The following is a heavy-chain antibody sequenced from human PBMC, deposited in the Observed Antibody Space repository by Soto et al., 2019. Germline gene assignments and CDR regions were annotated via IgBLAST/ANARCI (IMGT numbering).Heavy chain of an antibody. CDR3: ARLAVAGTFYYYYGMDV. Sequence: PSETLSLTCAVYGGSFSGYYWSWIRQPPGKGLEWIGEINHSGSTNYNPSLKSRVTISVDTSKNQFSLKLSSVAAADTAVYYCARLAVAGTFYYYYGMDVWGQGTTVTVSS. V-gene: IGHV4-34*01. CDR2: INHSGST. CDR1: GGSFSGYY. D-gene: IGHD6-19*01. J-gene: IGHJ6*02.